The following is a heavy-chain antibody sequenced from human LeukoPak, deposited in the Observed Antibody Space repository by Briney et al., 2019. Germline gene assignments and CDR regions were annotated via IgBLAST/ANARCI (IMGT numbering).Heavy chain of an antibody. D-gene: IGHD3-22*01. J-gene: IGHJ3*02. CDR2: IYHSGST. V-gene: IGHV4-4*02. CDR3: ARAAGGIMIVEDIAAFDI. CDR1: GGSISSSNW. Sequence: SETLSLTCAVSGGSISSSNWWSWVRQPPGKGLEWIGEIYHSGSTNYNPSLKSRVTISVDKSKNQFSLKLSSVTAADTAVYYCARAAGGIMIVEDIAAFDIWGQGTMATVSS.